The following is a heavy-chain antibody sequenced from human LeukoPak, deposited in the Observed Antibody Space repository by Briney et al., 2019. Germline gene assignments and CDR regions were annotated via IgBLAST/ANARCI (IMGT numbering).Heavy chain of an antibody. V-gene: IGHV3-23*01. D-gene: IGHD2-2*01. J-gene: IGHJ6*02. CDR1: GLTFSNSA. CDR3: AKGGVVPGAKYGMDV. Sequence: GGSLRLSCAASGLTFSNSALSWVRQAPGKGLEWVSANSGSGGSTYYADSVKGRFTISRDNSKNTLYLQMNSLRAEDTAVYYCAKGGVVPGAKYGMDVWAQGTTVTVS. CDR2: NSGSGGST.